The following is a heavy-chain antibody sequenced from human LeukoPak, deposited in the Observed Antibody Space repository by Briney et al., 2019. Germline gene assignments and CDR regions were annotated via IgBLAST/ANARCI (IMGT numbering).Heavy chain of an antibody. CDR2: ISPNSGGT. CDR3: AIQPWGSGNNWYFDL. V-gene: IGHV1-2*02. Sequence: EASVKVSCKASGYTFTAYYIHWVRQAPGQGLEWMGWISPNSGGTDYAQKFQGRVTMTRDTSISTAYVELRSLTSDDTAVYYCAIQPWGSGNNWYFDLWGRGTLVTVSS. J-gene: IGHJ2*01. CDR1: GYTFTAYY. D-gene: IGHD7-27*01.